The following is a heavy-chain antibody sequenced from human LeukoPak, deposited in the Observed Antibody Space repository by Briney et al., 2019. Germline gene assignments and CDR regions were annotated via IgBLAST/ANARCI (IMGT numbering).Heavy chain of an antibody. CDR1: GFTFSSTW. Sequence: GGSLRLSCAASGFTFSSTWMHWFRQAPGKGPVWVSRIHSDGSSTIYADSVKGRFTISRDNARNTLYLQMNSLRAEDTAVYYCAELGITMIGGVWGKGTTVTISS. CDR3: AELGITMIGGV. D-gene: IGHD3-10*02. CDR2: IHSDGSST. V-gene: IGHV3-74*01. J-gene: IGHJ6*04.